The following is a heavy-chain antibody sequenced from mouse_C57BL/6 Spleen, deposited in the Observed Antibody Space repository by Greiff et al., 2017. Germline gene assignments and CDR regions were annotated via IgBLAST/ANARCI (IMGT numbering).Heavy chain of an antibody. CDR1: GFTFSDYY. J-gene: IGHJ4*01. V-gene: IGHV5-12*01. Sequence: EVQRVESGGGLVQPGGSLKLSCAASGFTFSDYYMYWVRQTPEKRLEWVAYISNGGGSTYYPDTVKGRFTISRDNAKNTLYLQMSRLKSEDTAMYYCARSYYSAMDYWGQGTSVTVSS. CDR3: ARSYYSAMDY. CDR2: ISNGGGST. D-gene: IGHD2-12*01.